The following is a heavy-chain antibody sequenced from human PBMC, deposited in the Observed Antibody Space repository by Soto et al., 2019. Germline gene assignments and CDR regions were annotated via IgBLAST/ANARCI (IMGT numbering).Heavy chain of an antibody. CDR2: ISDSGGST. CDR3: AKGRGGSYYSALDY. CDR1: GFSFSSYS. D-gene: IGHD2-15*01. Sequence: EVQLLESGGGLVQPGGSLGLSCAASGFSFSSYSTNWARQAPGKGLGWVSGISDSGGSTYKADSVKARFTISKDNSENTLYLQMDSLRAEDTAVYYCAKGRGGSYYSALDYWGQGTLVTVSS. J-gene: IGHJ4*02. V-gene: IGHV3-23*01.